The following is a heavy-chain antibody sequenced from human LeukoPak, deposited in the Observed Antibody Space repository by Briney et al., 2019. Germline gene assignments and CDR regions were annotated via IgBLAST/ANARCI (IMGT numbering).Heavy chain of an antibody. D-gene: IGHD3-10*01. CDR1: GFTFSTDA. V-gene: IGHV3-23*01. CDR2: ISTSGGNT. J-gene: IGHJ4*02. CDR3: VRGARGDY. Sequence: GGSLRLSCTASGFTFSTDAMSWVRQAPGKALQWVSSISTSGGNTYYADSVKGRFTISRDNSKNTLYLQMNSLRVGDSAVYHCVRGARGDYWGQGALVTVSS.